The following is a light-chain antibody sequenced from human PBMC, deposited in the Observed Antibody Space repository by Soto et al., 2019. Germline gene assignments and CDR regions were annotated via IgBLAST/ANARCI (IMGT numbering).Light chain of an antibody. J-gene: IGLJ1*01. Sequence: QSVLTQPPSVSDAPRQRVTISCSGSSSNIGNNAVNWYQHLPGTAPKLLIYLGDQRASGVSDRFSGSKSGTSASLAINGLRSDDEADYYCAAWDDNLNAYVFGSGTKVTVL. CDR1: SSNIGNNA. CDR2: LGD. CDR3: AAWDDNLNAYV. V-gene: IGLV1-36*01.